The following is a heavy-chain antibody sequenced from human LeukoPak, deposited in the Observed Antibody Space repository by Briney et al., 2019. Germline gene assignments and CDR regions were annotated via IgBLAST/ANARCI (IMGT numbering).Heavy chain of an antibody. CDR2: IYFTGST. Sequence: PSETLSLTCTVSGGSINGYYWSWIRQSPGKGLESLGYIYFTGSTNYNPSLKSRVTMSVDTSRNQFFLRLSSVTAADTAVYYCARGHSIEPYYYYYYMDVWGKGTTVTVSS. CDR1: GGSINGYY. D-gene: IGHD4-11*01. CDR3: ARGHSIEPYYYYYYMDV. V-gene: IGHV4-59*01. J-gene: IGHJ6*03.